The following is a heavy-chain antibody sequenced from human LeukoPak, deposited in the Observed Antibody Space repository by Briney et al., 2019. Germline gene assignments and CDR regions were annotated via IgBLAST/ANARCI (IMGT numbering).Heavy chain of an antibody. D-gene: IGHD2-15*01. CDR1: GFTLSSYA. CDR2: ISGSGGST. J-gene: IGHJ5*02. V-gene: IGHV3-23*01. CDR3: ATGGYCSGGSCYSDWFDP. Sequence: PGGSLRLSCAASGFTLSSYAMSWVRQAPGKGLEWVSAISGSGGSTYYADSVKGRFTISRDNSKNTLYLQMNSLRAEDTAVYYCATGGYCSGGSCYSDWFDPWGQGTLVTVSS.